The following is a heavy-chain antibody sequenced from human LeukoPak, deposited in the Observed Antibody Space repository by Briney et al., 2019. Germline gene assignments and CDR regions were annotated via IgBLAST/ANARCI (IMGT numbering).Heavy chain of an antibody. V-gene: IGHV1-69*05. Sequence: SVKVSCKASGCTFSSYAISWVRQAPGQGLEWMGGIIPIFGTANYAQKFQGRVTITTDESTSTAYMELSSLRSEDTAVYYCARGLFGRDGYNDAFDIWGQGTMVTVSS. D-gene: IGHD5-24*01. CDR1: GCTFSSYA. CDR3: ARGLFGRDGYNDAFDI. CDR2: IIPIFGTA. J-gene: IGHJ3*02.